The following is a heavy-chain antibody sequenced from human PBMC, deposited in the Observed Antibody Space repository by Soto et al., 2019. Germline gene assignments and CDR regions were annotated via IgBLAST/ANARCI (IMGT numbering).Heavy chain of an antibody. CDR3: AREDGIAAACTLDY. CDR2: IIPILGIE. CDR1: GGTFSSYT. D-gene: IGHD6-13*01. J-gene: IGHJ4*02. V-gene: IGHV1-69*08. Sequence: QVQLVQSGAEVKKPGSSVKVSCKASGGTFSSYTISWVLQAPGQGLEWMGRIIPILGIENYAQKFQGRVTITADKSTSTAYMELSSLRSEATAVYYCAREDGIAAACTLDYWGQGTLVTFSS.